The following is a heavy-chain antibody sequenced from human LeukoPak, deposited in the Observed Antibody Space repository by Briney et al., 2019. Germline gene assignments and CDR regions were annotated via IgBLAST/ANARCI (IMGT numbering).Heavy chain of an antibody. J-gene: IGHJ4*02. Sequence: GGSLRLSCAASGFTFSSYAMSWVRQAPGKGPEWVSGISGSGSSTYYADSVKGRFSISRDNSQNTLYLQMNSLRGEDTAVYYCAQARRDTAMVYYFDYWGQGTLVTVSS. CDR2: ISGSGSST. CDR3: AQARRDTAMVYYFDY. CDR1: GFTFSSYA. D-gene: IGHD5-18*01. V-gene: IGHV3-23*01.